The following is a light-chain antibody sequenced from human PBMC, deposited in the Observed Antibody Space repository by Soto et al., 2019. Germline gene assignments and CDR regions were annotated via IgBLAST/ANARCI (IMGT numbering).Light chain of an antibody. V-gene: IGKV1-12*01. CDR1: QGISSW. Sequence: DRQRTQSPCCVSASVGDRVTITGGASQGISSWLAWYQQKPGKAPKLLIFAASNLQSGVPSRFSGSGSGTDFTLTISRLQPEDFATYYCLQLYNFSWTFGQGTQVDIK. CDR3: LQLYNFSWT. J-gene: IGKJ1*01. CDR2: AAS.